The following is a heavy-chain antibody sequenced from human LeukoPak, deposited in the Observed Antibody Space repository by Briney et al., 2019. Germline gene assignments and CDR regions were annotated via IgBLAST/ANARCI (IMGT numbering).Heavy chain of an antibody. Sequence: GGSLRLSCAASGFTFDDYAMHWVRQAPGKGLEWVSGISWNSGSIGYADSVKGRFTISRDNAKNSLYLQMNSLRAEDTALYYCAKDSSSNDAFDIRGQGTMVTVSS. D-gene: IGHD6-6*01. V-gene: IGHV3-9*01. J-gene: IGHJ3*02. CDR1: GFTFDDYA. CDR3: AKDSSSNDAFDI. CDR2: ISWNSGSI.